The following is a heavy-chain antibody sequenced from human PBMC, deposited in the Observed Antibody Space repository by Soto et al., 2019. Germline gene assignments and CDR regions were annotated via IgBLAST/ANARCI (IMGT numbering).Heavy chain of an antibody. CDR1: GFSISSGGYS. Sequence: SETLSLTCAFSGFSISSGGYSWSWIRQPPGKGLEWIGYIYYSGSTNYNPSLKSRVTISVDTSKNQFSLKLSSVTAADTAVYYCARRYGYSFDYWGQGTLVTVSS. CDR3: ARRYGYSFDY. J-gene: IGHJ4*02. V-gene: IGHV4-61*08. CDR2: IYYSGST. D-gene: IGHD1-1*01.